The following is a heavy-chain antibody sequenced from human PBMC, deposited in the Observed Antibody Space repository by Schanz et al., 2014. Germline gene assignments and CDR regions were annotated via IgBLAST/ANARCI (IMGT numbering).Heavy chain of an antibody. CDR3: ARGNDIQVWSLDY. D-gene: IGHD5-18*01. J-gene: IGHJ4*02. CDR2: IYTSGAT. CDR1: GDSISSYS. V-gene: IGHV4-4*07. Sequence: QVQLQESGPGLVKPSETLSLTCTVSGDSISSYSWSWIRRPAGKGLEWIGRIYTSGATNYNPSLKSRLTMSVDTSKNQVSLKWRSVTAADTAVYYCARGNDIQVWSLDYWGQGTLVTVSS.